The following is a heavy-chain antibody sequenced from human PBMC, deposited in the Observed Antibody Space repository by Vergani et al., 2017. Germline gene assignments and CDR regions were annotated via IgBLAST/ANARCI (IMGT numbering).Heavy chain of an antibody. J-gene: IGHJ2*01. D-gene: IGHD6-13*01. Sequence: EVQLVESGGGLVQPGGSLRLSCAASGFTFSSYDMHWVRQATGKGLEWVSAIGTAVDTYYPGSVKGRFTISRENAKNSLYLQMNSLRAGDTAVYYCARAGIAAAGTGYFDLWGRGTLVTVSS. V-gene: IGHV3-13*01. CDR2: IGTAVDT. CDR3: ARAGIAAAGTGYFDL. CDR1: GFTFSSYD.